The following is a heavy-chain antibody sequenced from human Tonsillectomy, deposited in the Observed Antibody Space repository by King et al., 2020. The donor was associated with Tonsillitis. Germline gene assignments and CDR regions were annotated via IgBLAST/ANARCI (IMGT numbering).Heavy chain of an antibody. CDR1: GYSFTSYW. D-gene: IGHD3-16*01. J-gene: IGHJ4*02. CDR3: ARGGVISLGELYLDY. V-gene: IGHV5-51*01. CDR2: IYPGDSDT. Sequence: QLVQSGAEVKKPGESLKISCQGSGYSFTSYWIGWVRQMPGKGLEWMGIIYPGDSDTRYRPSFQGQVTISADKSISTAYLQWSSLKASDTAIYYCARGGVISLGELYLDYWGQGTLVTVSS.